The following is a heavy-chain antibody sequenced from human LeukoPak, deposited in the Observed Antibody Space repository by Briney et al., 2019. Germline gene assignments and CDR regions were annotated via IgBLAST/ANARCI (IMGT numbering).Heavy chain of an antibody. Sequence: SETLSLTCTVSGGSISSSSYYWGWIRQPPGKGLEWIGSIYHSGSTYYNPSLKSRVTISVDTSKNQFSLKLSSVTAADTAVYYCARDWKWNSGWFDPWGQGTLVTVSS. CDR1: GGSISSSSYY. CDR3: ARDWKWNSGWFDP. CDR2: IYHSGST. D-gene: IGHD1-7*01. J-gene: IGHJ5*02. V-gene: IGHV4-39*07.